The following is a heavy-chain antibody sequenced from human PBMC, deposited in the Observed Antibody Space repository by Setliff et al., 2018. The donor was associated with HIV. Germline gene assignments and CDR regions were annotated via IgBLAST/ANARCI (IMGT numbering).Heavy chain of an antibody. J-gene: IGHJ6*02. V-gene: IGHV3-21*04. Sequence: GGSLRLSCAASGFTFSSYTMNWVRQAPGKGLEWVSSISSSSYYIYYADSVKGRFTISRDNAKNSLFLQMNSLRAEDTAVYYCAKPLTQWGVSPYHYAEDVWGQGTTVTVSS. CDR3: AKPLTQWGVSPYHYAEDV. CDR2: ISSSSYYI. D-gene: IGHD1-26*01. CDR1: GFTFSSYT.